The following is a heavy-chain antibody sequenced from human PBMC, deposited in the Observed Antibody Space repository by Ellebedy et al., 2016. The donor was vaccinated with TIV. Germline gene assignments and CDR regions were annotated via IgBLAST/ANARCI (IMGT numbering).Heavy chain of an antibody. D-gene: IGHD2-21*02. Sequence: GESLKISCATSGFTFSTYWMAWVRQAPGKGLEWVANIKEDGSQTYYVGSVKGRFTISRDNAKNSLYLQMNSLRADDTAVYYCAREAVVVTAISDYWGQGTLVTVSS. CDR3: AREAVVVTAISDY. J-gene: IGHJ4*02. V-gene: IGHV3-7*03. CDR1: GFTFSTYW. CDR2: IKEDGSQT.